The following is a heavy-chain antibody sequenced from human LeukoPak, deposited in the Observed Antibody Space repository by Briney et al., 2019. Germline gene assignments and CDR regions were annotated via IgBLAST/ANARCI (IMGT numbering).Heavy chain of an antibody. J-gene: IGHJ4*02. Sequence: GASVKVSCKASGYTFTSYGISWVRQAPGQGLEWMGWISAYNGNTNYAQKLQGRVTMTTDTSTSTAYMELRSLRSEDTAVYYCASSPSAVDTATRHHRYFDYWGQGTLVTVSS. CDR1: GYTFTSYG. CDR2: ISAYNGNT. D-gene: IGHD5-18*01. CDR3: ASSPSAVDTATRHHRYFDY. V-gene: IGHV1-18*01.